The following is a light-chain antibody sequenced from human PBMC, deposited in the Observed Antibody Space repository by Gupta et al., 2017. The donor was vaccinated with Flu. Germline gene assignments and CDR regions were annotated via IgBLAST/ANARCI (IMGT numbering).Light chain of an antibody. CDR3: ESWDDSLSDPWV. CDR1: SSNLTTNY. J-gene: IGLJ3*02. V-gene: IGLV1-47*01. Sequence: QSVLTQPPSASGTPGQRVTISCSGSSSNLTTNYVYWYQQLPGTAPKRLISRNNQRPSGVSGRFYGSKSGTSAAMAISWLRAEDEHDYYCESWDDSLSDPWVFGGGTKLTVL. CDR2: RNN.